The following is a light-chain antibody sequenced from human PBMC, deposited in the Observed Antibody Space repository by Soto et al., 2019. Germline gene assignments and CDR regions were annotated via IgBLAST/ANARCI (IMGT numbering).Light chain of an antibody. CDR2: GGS. Sequence: EDVLTQSPGTLSLSPGERATLSCRASQSVTSKYLAWYQQRPGQAPRLLIYGGSSRATGIPDRFSGSGSGTDFTLTISRREPEDFAVYYCHLYGTSPLYTFGQGTRLESK. CDR3: HLYGTSPLYT. CDR1: QSVTSKY. J-gene: IGKJ2*01. V-gene: IGKV3-20*01.